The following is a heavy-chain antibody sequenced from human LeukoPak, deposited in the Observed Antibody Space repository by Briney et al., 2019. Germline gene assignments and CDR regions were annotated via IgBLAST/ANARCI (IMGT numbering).Heavy chain of an antibody. D-gene: IGHD2-2*01. CDR2: ISAYNGNT. Sequence: GASVKVSCKASGYTFTSYGISWMRQAPGQGLEWMGWISAYNGNTNYAQKLQGRVTMTTDTSTSTAYMELRSLRSDDTAVYYCARDGGYCSSTSCYGWYWGQGTLVTVSS. V-gene: IGHV1-18*01. J-gene: IGHJ4*02. CDR1: GYTFTSYG. CDR3: ARDGGYCSSTSCYGWY.